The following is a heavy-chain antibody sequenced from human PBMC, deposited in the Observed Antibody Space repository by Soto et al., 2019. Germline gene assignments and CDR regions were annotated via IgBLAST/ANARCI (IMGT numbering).Heavy chain of an antibody. CDR3: ASDSHAVDLGY. CDR2: ISRGGSVI. V-gene: IGHV3-11*01. J-gene: IGHJ4*02. CDR1: GFSFIDSY. Sequence: PGGSLRLSCSASGFSFIDSYMSWIRQAPGKGLEWVSYISRGGSVIYYADSVKGRFTISRDDAKNSLYLQMNSLRAEDTAIYYCASDSHAVDLGYWGQGTLVTVSS. D-gene: IGHD3-10*01.